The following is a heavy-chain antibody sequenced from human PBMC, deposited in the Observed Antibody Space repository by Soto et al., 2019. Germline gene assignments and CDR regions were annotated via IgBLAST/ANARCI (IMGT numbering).Heavy chain of an antibody. CDR1: CYYSSAYF. CDR2: IFPGDSDT. CDR3: ARGGIIGTPPDY. D-gene: IGHD1-7*01. V-gene: IGHV5-51*01. Sequence: GEAMKTSCECACYYSSAYFSGGGRPMPGKGLEWMGIIFPGDSDTRYRPSFQGQVTISVDRSINTAYLQWSSLKASDTAMYFCARGGIIGTPPDYWGQGTQVTVSS. J-gene: IGHJ4*02.